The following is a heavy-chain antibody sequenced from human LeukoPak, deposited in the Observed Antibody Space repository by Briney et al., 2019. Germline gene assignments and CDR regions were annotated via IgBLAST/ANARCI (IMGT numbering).Heavy chain of an antibody. CDR2: IYYSGST. CDR1: GGSISSSSYY. D-gene: IGHD3-3*01. Sequence: SETLSLTCTVSGGSISSSSYYWGWIRQPPGKGLEWIGSIYYSGSTYYNPSLKSRVTISVDTSKNQFSLKLSSVTAADTAVYYCARGADTDNITIFGVVIGTYFDYWGQGTLVTVSS. CDR3: ARGADTDNITIFGVVIGTYFDY. J-gene: IGHJ4*02. V-gene: IGHV4-39*01.